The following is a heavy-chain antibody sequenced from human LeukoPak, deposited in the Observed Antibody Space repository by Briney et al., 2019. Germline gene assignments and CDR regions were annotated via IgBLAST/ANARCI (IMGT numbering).Heavy chain of an antibody. CDR2: IYHSGST. CDR3: ARIHYYDSSGYPHDAFDI. CDR1: GGSISSSNW. D-gene: IGHD3-22*01. J-gene: IGHJ3*02. Sequence: SETLSLTCAVSGGSISSSNWWSWVRQPPGKGLEWIGEIYHSGSTNYNPSLKSRVTISVDKSKNQFSLKLSSVTAADTAVYYCARIHYYDSSGYPHDAFDIWGQGTVVTVSS. V-gene: IGHV4-4*02.